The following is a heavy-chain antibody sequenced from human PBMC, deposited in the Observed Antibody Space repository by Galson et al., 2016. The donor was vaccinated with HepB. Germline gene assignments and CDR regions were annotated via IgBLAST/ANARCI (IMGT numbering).Heavy chain of an antibody. D-gene: IGHD3-10*01. CDR2: VSWAGDRL. CDR1: GFKLDDYA. CDR3: AMVRFSR. Sequence: SLRLSRAGSGFKLDDYAMYWVRHAPGKGVEWVSSVSWAGDRLHYADSVKGRFTISRDRAKSSLYRQMNSLRPEDTALYYCAMVRFSRWGQGTLVSVSS. J-gene: IGHJ4*02. V-gene: IGHV3-9*01.